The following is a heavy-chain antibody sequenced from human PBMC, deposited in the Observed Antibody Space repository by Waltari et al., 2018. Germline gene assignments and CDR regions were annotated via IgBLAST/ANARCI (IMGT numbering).Heavy chain of an antibody. Sequence: EVQLLESGGGLVQPGGSLRLSCAASGFTFSSYDMNWIRQAPGKGLEWVSGISGSGGSTYYADAVKGRFTISRDNSKNTLYLQMNSLRAEDTAVYYCAKPSLDYWGQGTLVTVSS. CDR3: AKPSLDY. CDR2: ISGSGGST. V-gene: IGHV3-23*01. CDR1: GFTFSSYD. J-gene: IGHJ4*02.